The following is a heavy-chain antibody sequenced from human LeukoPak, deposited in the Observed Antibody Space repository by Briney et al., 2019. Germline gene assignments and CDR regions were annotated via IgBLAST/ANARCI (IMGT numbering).Heavy chain of an antibody. CDR3: AKGGDVLRFLEWLLTDAFDI. CDR2: ISGSGGST. V-gene: IGHV3-23*01. D-gene: IGHD3-3*01. Sequence: GGSLRLSCAASGFTFSSYAMSWVRQAPGKGLEWVSAISGSGGSTYYADSVKGRFTISRDNSKNTLYLQMNSLRAEDTAVYYCAKGGDVLRFLEWLLTDAFDIWGQGTMVTVSS. CDR1: GFTFSSYA. J-gene: IGHJ3*02.